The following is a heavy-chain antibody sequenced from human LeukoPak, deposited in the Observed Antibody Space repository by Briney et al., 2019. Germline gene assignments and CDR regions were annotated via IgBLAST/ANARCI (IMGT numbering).Heavy chain of an antibody. CDR3: KRDRTIPSAHWFDL. V-gene: IGHV3-11*04. CDR2: ISSSGSTI. CDR1: GFTFRDYY. D-gene: IGHD1-1*01. J-gene: IGHJ5*02. Sequence: GGSLRLSCAASGFTFRDYYMSWLRQAPGKGLEWVSYISSSGSTIYYADSVKGRFTISRDNAKNSPYLRMNCPRAKDTAVYYCKRDRTIPSAHWFDLWGQGTLVSVSS.